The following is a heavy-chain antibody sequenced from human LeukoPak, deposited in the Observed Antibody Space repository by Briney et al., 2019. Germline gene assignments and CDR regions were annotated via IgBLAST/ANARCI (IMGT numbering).Heavy chain of an antibody. J-gene: IGHJ4*02. D-gene: IGHD4-11*01. CDR2: IGSSLRSSSTI. Sequence: GGSLRLSCAASGFTFSSYWMSWVRQAPGKGLEWVSYIGSSLRSSSTIYYADSVKGRFTISRDNAKNSLYLQMNSLRAEDTAVYYCARDDHSTLGSDYWGQGTLVTVSS. V-gene: IGHV3-48*04. CDR3: ARDDHSTLGSDY. CDR1: GFTFSSYW.